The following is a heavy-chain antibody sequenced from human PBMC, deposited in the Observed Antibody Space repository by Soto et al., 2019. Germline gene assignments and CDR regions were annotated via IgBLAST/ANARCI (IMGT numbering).Heavy chain of an antibody. CDR2: ISGSGGST. Sequence: GGSLRLSCAASGFTFSSYSMSWVRQAPGKGLEWVSAISGSGGSTYYADSVKGRFTISRDNSKNTLYLQMNSLRAEDTAVYYCAKIPANWNIPWYFDYWGQGTLVTVSS. D-gene: IGHD1-20*01. J-gene: IGHJ4*02. V-gene: IGHV3-23*01. CDR1: GFTFSSYS. CDR3: AKIPANWNIPWYFDY.